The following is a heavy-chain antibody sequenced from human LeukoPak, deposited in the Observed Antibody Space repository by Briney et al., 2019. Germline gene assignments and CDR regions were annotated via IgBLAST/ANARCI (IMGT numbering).Heavy chain of an antibody. D-gene: IGHD2-8*02. Sequence: NPSGTLSLTCAVSGGPISSSNWWSWVRQPPGEGLEWIGEIYHSGSTNYDPSLKSRVTISADKSKNQFSLKLSSVTAADTAVYYCARVLYYYGMDVWGQGTTVTVSS. V-gene: IGHV4-4*02. J-gene: IGHJ6*02. CDR1: GGPISSSNW. CDR2: IYHSGST. CDR3: ARVLYYYGMDV.